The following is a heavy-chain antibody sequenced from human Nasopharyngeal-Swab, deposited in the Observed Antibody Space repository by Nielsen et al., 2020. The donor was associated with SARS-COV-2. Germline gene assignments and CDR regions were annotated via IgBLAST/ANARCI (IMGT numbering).Heavy chain of an antibody. D-gene: IGHD2-15*01. V-gene: IGHV1-2*06. CDR2: ISLASGGT. CDR1: GYTFKSFA. Sequence: ASVKVSCKASGYTFKSFAVNWVRQAPGQGLEWMGRISLASGGTNYAQTFQGRVTVTRDTSTSTAYMELTSLRSDDTATYYCARSCGTVGCPFDPWGQGTLVTVSS. J-gene: IGHJ5*02. CDR3: ARSCGTVGCPFDP.